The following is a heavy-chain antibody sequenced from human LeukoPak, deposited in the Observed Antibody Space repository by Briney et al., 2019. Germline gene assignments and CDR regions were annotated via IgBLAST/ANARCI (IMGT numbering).Heavy chain of an antibody. J-gene: IGHJ4*02. CDR2: IYYSGST. D-gene: IGHD3-22*01. CDR3: ASYDYDSSGYYYLH. CDR1: GGSISSYY. V-gene: IGHV4-59*08. Sequence: SETLSLTCTVSGGSISSYYWSWIRQPPGKGLEWIGYIYYSGSTNYNSSLKSRVTISVDTSKNQFSLKLSSVTAADTAVYYCASYDYDSSGYYYLHWGQGTLVTVSS.